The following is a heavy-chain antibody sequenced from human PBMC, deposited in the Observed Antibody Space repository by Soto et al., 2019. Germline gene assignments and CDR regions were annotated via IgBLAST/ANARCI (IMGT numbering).Heavy chain of an antibody. CDR3: ARRKSYAPAFDP. CDR1: RDTFNTYW. D-gene: IGHD3-16*01. J-gene: IGHJ5*02. CDR2: IDPTDFDT. Sequence: PGESLKISCKGSRDTFNTYWIGWVRQMPGKGPEWMGIIDPTDFDTVYNPSLQGRVSISVDKSIGTAYLQWSSLKASDTAMYYCARRKSYAPAFDPWGHGTLVTVSS. V-gene: IGHV5-51*01.